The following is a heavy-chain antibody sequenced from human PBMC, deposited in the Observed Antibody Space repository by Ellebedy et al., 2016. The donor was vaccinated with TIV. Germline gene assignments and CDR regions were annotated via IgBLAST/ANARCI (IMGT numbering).Heavy chain of an antibody. CDR3: ARQIAVAGNAQLDY. D-gene: IGHD6-19*01. V-gene: IGHV5-51*01. J-gene: IGHJ4*02. CDR2: IYPGDSDT. Sequence: GESLKISCKGSGYNFITYWIGWVRQMPGKGLEWMGIIYPGDSDTRYSPSFQGQVTISADKSISTAYLQWSSLKASDTAMYYCARQIAVAGNAQLDYWGQGTLVIVSS. CDR1: GYNFITYW.